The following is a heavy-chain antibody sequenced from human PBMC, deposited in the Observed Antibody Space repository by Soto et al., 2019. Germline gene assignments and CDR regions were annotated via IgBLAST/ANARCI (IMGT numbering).Heavy chain of an antibody. CDR1: GGSISSYY. V-gene: IGHV4-59*08. J-gene: IGHJ3*02. Sequence: SETLSLTCTVSGGSISSYYWSWIRQPPGKGLEWIGHIYYSGSTNYSPSLKSRVTISVDTSKNQFSLKLSSVTAADTAVYYCARVSDAFDIWGQGTMVTVSS. CDR2: IYYSGST. CDR3: ARVSDAFDI.